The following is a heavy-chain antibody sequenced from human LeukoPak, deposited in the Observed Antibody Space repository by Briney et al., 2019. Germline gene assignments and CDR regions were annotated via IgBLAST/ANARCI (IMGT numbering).Heavy chain of an antibody. D-gene: IGHD2-21*02. CDR1: GGSIGGYY. CDR2: VLYSGST. Sequence: SETLSLTCTVSGGSIGGYYWSWIRQPPAKGLEWIGHVLYSGSTTYDPSLKGRVTISVDTSKNQFSLKLSSVTAADTAVYYCARWWSCGGDCYLLDSWGQGTLVTVSS. CDR3: ARWWSCGGDCYLLDS. V-gene: IGHV4-59*01. J-gene: IGHJ4*02.